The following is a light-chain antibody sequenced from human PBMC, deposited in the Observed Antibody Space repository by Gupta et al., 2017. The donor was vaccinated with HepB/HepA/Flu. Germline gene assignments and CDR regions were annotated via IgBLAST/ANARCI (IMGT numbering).Light chain of an antibody. J-gene: IGLJ3*02. CDR3: CSYAGSYIWV. CDR2: DVI. Sequence: QSALTQPRSVSGSPGQSVTIPCTGTSSDVGGYNYVSWYQQHPGKAPKLMIYDVINRPSGVPDRFSGSKSGNTASLTISGLQPEDEADYYCCSYAGSYIWVFGGGTKLTVL. CDR1: SSDVGGYNY. V-gene: IGLV2-11*01.